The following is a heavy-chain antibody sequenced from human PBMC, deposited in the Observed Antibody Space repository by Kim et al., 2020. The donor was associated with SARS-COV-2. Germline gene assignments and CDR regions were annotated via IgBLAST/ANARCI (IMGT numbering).Heavy chain of an antibody. CDR3: AQGGVAPRRFDY. D-gene: IGHD3-3*01. J-gene: IGHJ4*02. V-gene: IGHV3-23*01. Sequence: GGSLRLSCAASGFTFSSYAMSWVRQTPGKGLEWVSAIGGGGATTYYADSVKGRFTISRDNSRNTLYLQMHSLRAEDTAVYYCAQGGVAPRRFDYWGQGTLVTVSS. CDR2: IGGGGATT. CDR1: GFTFSSYA.